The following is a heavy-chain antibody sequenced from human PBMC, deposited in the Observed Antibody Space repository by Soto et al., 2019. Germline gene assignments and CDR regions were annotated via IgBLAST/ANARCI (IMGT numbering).Heavy chain of an antibody. J-gene: IGHJ6*02. CDR2: IIPIFGTA. CDR3: ARSDIVATIHYYGMDV. D-gene: IGHD5-12*01. Sequence: SVKVSCKASGGTFSSYAISWVRQAPGQGLEWMGGIIPIFGTANYAQKFQGRVTITADESTSTAYMELSSLRSEDTAVYYCARSDIVATIHYYGMDVWGQGTTVTVSS. V-gene: IGHV1-69*13. CDR1: GGTFSSYA.